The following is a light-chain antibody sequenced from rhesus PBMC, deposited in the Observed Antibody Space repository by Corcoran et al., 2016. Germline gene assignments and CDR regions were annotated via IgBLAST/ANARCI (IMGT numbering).Light chain of an antibody. CDR3: EQIGDVWT. CDR2: GTS. V-gene: IGKV3-24*01. J-gene: IGKJ1*01. Sequence: ETVVTQSPATLSLSPGERATLSCRASQSVCSYLVWYQQRPGQAPRPLIDGTSSRATGSPDRFSGSGSGTDLPLTISSLGPEDVGVWYCEQIGDVWTFGQGTKVEIK. CDR1: QSVCSY.